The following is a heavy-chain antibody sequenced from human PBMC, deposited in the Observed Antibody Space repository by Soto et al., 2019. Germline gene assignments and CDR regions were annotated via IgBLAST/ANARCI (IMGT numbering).Heavy chain of an antibody. CDR3: ASIPSPYYYGSGSYISPYYYYYYMDV. V-gene: IGHV4-39*01. CDR1: GGSISSSSYY. D-gene: IGHD3-10*01. CDR2: IYYSGST. Sequence: PSETLSLTCTVSGGSISSSSYYWGWIRQPPGKGLEWIGSIYYSGSTYYNPSLKSRVTISVDTSKNQFSLKLSSVTAADTAVYYCASIPSPYYYGSGSYISPYYYYYYMDVWGKGTTVT. J-gene: IGHJ6*03.